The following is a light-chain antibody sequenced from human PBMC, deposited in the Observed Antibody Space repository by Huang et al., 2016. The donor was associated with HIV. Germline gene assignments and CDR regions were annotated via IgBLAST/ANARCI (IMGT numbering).Light chain of an antibody. CDR2: DAA. CDR3: QQSYTPLRVA. Sequence: DIHMTQSPSSLSASVGDRVTITCRASQTISNFLNWYQQKPGQAPKLLIYDAATLQSGVPSRVSGGGSGTDFTLTITSLQPEDIAVYYCQQSYTPLRVAFGPGTKVDI. CDR1: QTISNF. J-gene: IGKJ3*01. V-gene: IGKV1-39*01.